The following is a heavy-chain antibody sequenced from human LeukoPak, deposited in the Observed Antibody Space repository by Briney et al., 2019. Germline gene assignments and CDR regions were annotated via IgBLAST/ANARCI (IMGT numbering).Heavy chain of an antibody. D-gene: IGHD2-21*01. CDR2: IIPIFGTA. CDR3: ARGENCGGDCYPDYFDY. J-gene: IGHJ4*02. Sequence: SVKVSCKASGGTFSSYAISWVRQAPGQGLEWMGGIIPIFGTANYAQKFQGRVTITTDESTSTAYMELSSLRSEDTAVYYCARGENCGGDCYPDYFDYWGQGTLVTVSS. CDR1: GGTFSSYA. V-gene: IGHV1-69*05.